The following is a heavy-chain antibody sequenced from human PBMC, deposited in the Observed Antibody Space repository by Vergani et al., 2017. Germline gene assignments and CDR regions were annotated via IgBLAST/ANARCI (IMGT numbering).Heavy chain of an antibody. CDR1: GFTFDDYA. J-gene: IGHJ2*01. Sequence: VQLEESGGGVVQPGRSLRLSCAASGFTFDDYAMHWVRQIPGKGLEWVSGISWSSDSIGYADSVKGRFSISRDNARNSLYLQMNSLKTEDTALYYCVKDIAASGNYWYFDLWGRGTLVTVSS. CDR3: VKDIAASGNYWYFDL. D-gene: IGHD6-13*01. V-gene: IGHV3-9*01. CDR2: ISWSSDSI.